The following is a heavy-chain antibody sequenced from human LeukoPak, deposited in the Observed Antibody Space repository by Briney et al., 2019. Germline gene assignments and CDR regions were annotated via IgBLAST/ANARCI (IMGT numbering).Heavy chain of an antibody. J-gene: IGHJ4*02. Sequence: GGSLRLSCAASGFTFSSYGMPWVRQAPGKGLEWVAVISYDGSNKYYADSVKGRFTISRDNSKNTLYLQMNSLRAEDTAVYYCAKADVLLATSFAYWGQGTLVTVSS. V-gene: IGHV3-30*18. CDR1: GFTFSSYG. CDR3: AKADVLLATSFAY. CDR2: ISYDGSNK. D-gene: IGHD5-12*01.